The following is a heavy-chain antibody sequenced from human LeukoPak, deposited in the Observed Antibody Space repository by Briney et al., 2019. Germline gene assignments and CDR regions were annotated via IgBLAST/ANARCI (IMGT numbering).Heavy chain of an antibody. CDR3: ARALSGAFAY. Sequence: PGRSLRLSCAASGFTFSSYAIHWVRQAQGKGLEWVAVISYDGTYKYYADSVKGRFTISRDNAKNSLNLQMNSLRAEDTAVYYCARALSGAFAYWGQGTLVTVSS. D-gene: IGHD1-1*01. J-gene: IGHJ4*02. CDR1: GFTFSSYA. CDR2: ISYDGTYK. V-gene: IGHV3-30-3*01.